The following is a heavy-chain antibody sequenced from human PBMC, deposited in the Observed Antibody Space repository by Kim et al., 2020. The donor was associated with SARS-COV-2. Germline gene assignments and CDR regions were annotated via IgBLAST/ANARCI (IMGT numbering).Heavy chain of an antibody. D-gene: IGHD3-16*01. Sequence: DSWKGRFTISRDNSKTTLYLQMNSLRAEDTAVYYCAKRSVDDYIWGSYNYWGQGTLVTVSS. V-gene: IGHV3-23*01. CDR3: AKRSVDDYIWGSYNY. J-gene: IGHJ4*02.